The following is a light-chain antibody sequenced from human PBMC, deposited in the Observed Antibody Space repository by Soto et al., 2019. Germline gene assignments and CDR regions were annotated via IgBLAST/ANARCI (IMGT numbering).Light chain of an antibody. J-gene: IGLJ2*01. V-gene: IGLV2-18*01. Sequence: QSALTQPPSVSGSPGQSVTIPCTASSSDDGSYNRVSWYQQPPGTPPKLMIYEVSNRPSGVPDRFSGSKSGNTASLTISGLQAEDEANYYCSLYTNSSTVAFGGGTKLTVL. CDR2: EVS. CDR1: SSDDGSYNR. CDR3: SLYTNSSTVA.